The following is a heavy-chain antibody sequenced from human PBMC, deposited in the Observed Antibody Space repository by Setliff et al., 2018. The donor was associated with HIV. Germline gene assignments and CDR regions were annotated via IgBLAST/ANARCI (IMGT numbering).Heavy chain of an antibody. V-gene: IGHV4-59*02. CDR3: ARDHELGAFDL. J-gene: IGHJ3*01. CDR2: IYHTGTT. CDR1: GMSVSGYY. Sequence: PSETLSLTCRVSGMSVSGYYWSWIRQSPGKGLEWIGYIYHTGTTSYNPSLKSRVTIQIDRSNNHFSLNLRSATTADTAVYFCARDHELGAFDLWGQGTMVPVSS. D-gene: IGHD1-26*01.